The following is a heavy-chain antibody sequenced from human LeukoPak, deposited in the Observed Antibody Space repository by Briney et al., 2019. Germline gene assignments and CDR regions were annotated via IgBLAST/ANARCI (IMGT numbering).Heavy chain of an antibody. CDR1: GYTFTSYG. CDR2: ISAYNGNT. J-gene: IGHJ4*02. CDR3: ARDFIAARPDY. Sequence: ASVTVSCKAPGYTFTSYGISWVRQAPGQGLEWMGWISAYNGNTNYAQKLQGRVTMTTDTSTSTAYMELRSLRSDDTAVYYCARDFIAARPDYWGQGTLVTVSS. D-gene: IGHD6-6*01. V-gene: IGHV1-18*01.